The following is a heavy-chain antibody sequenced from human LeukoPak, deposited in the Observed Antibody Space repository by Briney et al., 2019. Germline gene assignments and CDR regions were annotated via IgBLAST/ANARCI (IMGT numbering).Heavy chain of an antibody. V-gene: IGHV3-23*01. J-gene: IGHJ4*02. Sequence: GGSLRLSCAASGFTFSSYAMSWVRQAPGKGLEWVAAISGSGGSTYYADSVKGRFTISRDNSKNTLYLQMNSLRAEDTAVYYCAKAYYYDSSGYFLLDYWGQGTPVTVSS. CDR2: ISGSGGST. CDR3: AKAYYYDSSGYFLLDY. CDR1: GFTFSSYA. D-gene: IGHD3-22*01.